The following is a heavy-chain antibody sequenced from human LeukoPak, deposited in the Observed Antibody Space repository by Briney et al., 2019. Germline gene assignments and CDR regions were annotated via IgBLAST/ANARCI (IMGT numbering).Heavy chain of an antibody. J-gene: IGHJ4*02. CDR1: GGSISSSSYY. CDR3: ARNFWSGYPRGDDFDC. D-gene: IGHD3-3*01. V-gene: IGHV4-39*07. CDR2: IYYSGST. Sequence: PSETLSLTCTVSGGSISSSSYYWGWIRQPPGKGLEWIGSIYYSGSTYYNPSLKSRVTISVGTSKNQFSLKLSSVTAADTAVYYCARNFWSGYPRGDDFDCWGQGTLVTVSS.